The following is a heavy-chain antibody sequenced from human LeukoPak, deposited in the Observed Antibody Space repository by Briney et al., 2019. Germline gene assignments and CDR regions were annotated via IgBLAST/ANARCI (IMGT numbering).Heavy chain of an antibody. CDR1: GFTFSNYA. CDR3: VRARGAGPGAHFDY. Sequence: GGSLRLSCAASGFTFSNYAMTWVRQTPGKRLEWVSSISGSGGSTYYADSVKGRFTISRDNSKNTLYLQMNSLRAEDAAAYYCVRARGAGPGAHFDYWGQGTLVTVSP. D-gene: IGHD3-10*01. CDR2: ISGSGGST. V-gene: IGHV3-23*01. J-gene: IGHJ4*02.